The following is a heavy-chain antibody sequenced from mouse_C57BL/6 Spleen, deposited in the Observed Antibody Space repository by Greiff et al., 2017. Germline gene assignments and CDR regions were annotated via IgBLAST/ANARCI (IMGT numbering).Heavy chain of an antibody. CDR1: GYTFTDYE. V-gene: IGHV1-15*01. Sequence: QVQLQQSGAELVRPGASVTLSCKASGYTFTDYEMHWVKQTPVHGLEWIGAIDPETGGTAYNQKFKGKAILTADKSSSTAYMELRSLTSEDSAVYYCTRGVYYGNLDYWGQGTTLTVSS. J-gene: IGHJ2*01. CDR2: IDPETGGT. CDR3: TRGVYYGNLDY. D-gene: IGHD2-1*01.